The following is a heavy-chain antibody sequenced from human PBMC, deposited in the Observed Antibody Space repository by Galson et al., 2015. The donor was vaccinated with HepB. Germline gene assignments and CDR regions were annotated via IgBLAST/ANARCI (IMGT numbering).Heavy chain of an antibody. Sequence: SLRLSCAASGFTFSSYAMSWVRQAPGKGLEWVSAISGSGGSTYNADSVKGRFTISRDNSKNTLYLQMNSLRAEDTAVYYCAKGLGFAVVPPKAFDIWGQGTMVTVSS. CDR2: ISGSGGST. D-gene: IGHD2-2*01. J-gene: IGHJ3*02. V-gene: IGHV3-23*01. CDR3: AKGLGFAVVPPKAFDI. CDR1: GFTFSSYA.